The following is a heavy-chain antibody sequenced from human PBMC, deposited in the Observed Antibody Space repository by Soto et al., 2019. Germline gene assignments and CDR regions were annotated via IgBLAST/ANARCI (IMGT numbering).Heavy chain of an antibody. V-gene: IGHV4-39*07. CDR2: IYSTENT. J-gene: IGHJ4*02. Sequence: PSETLSLTCTVSGGSVSSNSYSWGWIRQSPGKGLKWIGIIYSTENTYYSPSLKSRVTLSVDTSKNQFSLKLSSVTAADTAVYYCARVGLRYFEPFDYWGQGTLVTVSS. CDR3: ARVGLRYFEPFDY. D-gene: IGHD3-9*01. CDR1: GGSVSSNSYS.